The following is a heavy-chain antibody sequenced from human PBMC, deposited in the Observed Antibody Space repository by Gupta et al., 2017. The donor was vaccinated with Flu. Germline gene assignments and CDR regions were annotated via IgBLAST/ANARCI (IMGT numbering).Heavy chain of an antibody. Sequence: DEQLLESGGGLIQTGGSLRPSGAASGYTFSDSGMGWVRQAQGKGLEWVSTITGSGGSIYYADSVKGRFIISRDTSKNTLYLQMNSLRAENTAVYYCAKAEDIYRKFDQWGRGTLVTVSS. V-gene: IGHV3-23*01. CDR1: GYTFSDSG. J-gene: IGHJ4*02. D-gene: IGHD4-11*01. CDR3: AKAEDIYRKFDQ. CDR2: ITGSGGSI.